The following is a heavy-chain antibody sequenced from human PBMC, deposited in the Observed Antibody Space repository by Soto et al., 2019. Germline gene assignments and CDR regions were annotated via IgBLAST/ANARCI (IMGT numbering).Heavy chain of an antibody. CDR3: ARGRGVVTAIRYYYYYGMDV. V-gene: IGHV4-34*01. D-gene: IGHD2-21*02. Sequence: AETLSLTCAVYGGSFSGYYWSWVRQAPGKGLEWIGEINHSGSTNYNPSLKSRVTISVDTSKNQFSLKLSSVTAADTAVYYCARGRGVVTAIRYYYYYGMDVWGQGTTVTVSS. CDR1: GGSFSGYY. CDR2: INHSGST. J-gene: IGHJ6*02.